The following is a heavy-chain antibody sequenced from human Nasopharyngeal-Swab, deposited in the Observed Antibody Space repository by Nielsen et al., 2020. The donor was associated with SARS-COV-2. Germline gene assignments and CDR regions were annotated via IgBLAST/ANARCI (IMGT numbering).Heavy chain of an antibody. J-gene: IGHJ4*02. V-gene: IGHV3-7*01. Sequence: GESLKISCAASVFTFSSYWMTWVRQAPGKGLEWVANINQDGSEKYYVDSVKGRFTISRDNAKNSLYLQVNSLRAEDTAVYYCARHSGWSFDYWGQGTLVTVSS. CDR3: ARHSGWSFDY. D-gene: IGHD6-19*01. CDR1: VFTFSSYW. CDR2: INQDGSEK.